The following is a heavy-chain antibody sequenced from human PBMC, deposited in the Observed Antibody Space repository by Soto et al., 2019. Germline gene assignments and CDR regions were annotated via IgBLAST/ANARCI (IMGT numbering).Heavy chain of an antibody. V-gene: IGHV1-8*01. CDR1: GYTFTSYD. Sequence: QVQLVQSGAEVKKHGASVKVSCKASGYTFTSYDINWVRQATGQGLEWMGWMNPNSCNTGYAQKVQGRVTMTSNTSLSTAYIELSSLRAAGTAVYYCARASTTISTDVWGQGTTVTFS. CDR2: MNPNSCNT. D-gene: IGHD3-9*01. J-gene: IGHJ6*02. CDR3: ARASTTISTDV.